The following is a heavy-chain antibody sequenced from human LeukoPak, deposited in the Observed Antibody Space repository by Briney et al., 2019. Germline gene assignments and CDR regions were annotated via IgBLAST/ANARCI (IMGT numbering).Heavy chain of an antibody. V-gene: IGHV4-34*09. D-gene: IGHD2-21*02. CDR3: ARAPIVVVTAGAFDI. J-gene: IGHJ3*02. CDR2: INHSGST. Sequence: SETLSLTCAVYGGSFSGYYWSWIRQPPGKGLEWIGEINHSGSTNYNPSLKSRVTISVDTSKNQFSLKLSSVTAADTAVYYCARAPIVVVTAGAFDIWGQGTMVTVSS. CDR1: GGSFSGYY.